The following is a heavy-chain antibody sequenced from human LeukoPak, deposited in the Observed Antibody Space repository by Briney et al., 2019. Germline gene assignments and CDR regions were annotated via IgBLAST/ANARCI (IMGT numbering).Heavy chain of an antibody. V-gene: IGHV4-38-2*02. CDR1: GYSISSGYY. CDR3: AAYCSGGSCYSDSDY. D-gene: IGHD2-15*01. J-gene: IGHJ4*02. CDR2: IYHSGST. Sequence: PSETLSLTCTVSGYSISSGYYWGWVRQPPGKGLEWIGSIYHSGSTYYNPALKSRVTISVDTSKNQFPLQLSSVTAADTAVYYCAAYCSGGSCYSDSDYWGQGTLVTVSS.